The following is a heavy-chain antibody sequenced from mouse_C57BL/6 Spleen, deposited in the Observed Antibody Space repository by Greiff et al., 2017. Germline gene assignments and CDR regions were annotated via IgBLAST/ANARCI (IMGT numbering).Heavy chain of an antibody. CDR2: INPSNGGT. CDR3: AKGNYYGSSPLYYAMDY. CDR1: GYTFTSYW. J-gene: IGHJ4*01. Sequence: QVQLQQSGTELVKPGASVKLSCKASGYTFTSYWMHWVKQRPGQGLEWIGNINPSNGGTNYNEKFKSKATLTVDKSSSTAYMQLSSLTSEDSAVYYCAKGNYYGSSPLYYAMDYWGQGTSVTVSS. V-gene: IGHV1-53*01. D-gene: IGHD1-1*01.